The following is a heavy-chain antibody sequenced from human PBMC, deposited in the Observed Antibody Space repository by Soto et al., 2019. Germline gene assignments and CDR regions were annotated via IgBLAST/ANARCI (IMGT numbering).Heavy chain of an antibody. D-gene: IGHD2-15*01. Sequence: ASVKLSCKASGYRFTSYYMHCVRQAPGQGLEWMGIINPSGGSTSYAQKFQGRVTMTRDTSTSTVYMELSSLRSEDTAVYYCARVYCSGGSCYSVDYWGQGTLVTVSS. V-gene: IGHV1-46*03. CDR2: INPSGGST. CDR1: GYRFTSYY. J-gene: IGHJ4*02. CDR3: ARVYCSGGSCYSVDY.